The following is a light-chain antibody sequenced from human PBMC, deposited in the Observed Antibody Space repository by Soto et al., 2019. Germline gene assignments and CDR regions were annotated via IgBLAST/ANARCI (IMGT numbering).Light chain of an antibody. CDR1: QSISSW. CDR3: QQSYTTPIT. V-gene: IGKV1-5*01. J-gene: IGKJ5*01. Sequence: DIQMTQSPSTLSASVGDRVTITCRASQSISSWLAWYQQKPGKAPKLLIYDASSLESGVPSRFSGSGSGTELTITISSLQPDDFETYYCQQSYTTPITFGQGTRLEIK. CDR2: DAS.